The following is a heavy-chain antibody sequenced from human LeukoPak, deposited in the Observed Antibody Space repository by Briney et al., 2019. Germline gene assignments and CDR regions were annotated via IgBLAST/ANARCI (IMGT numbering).Heavy chain of an antibody. CDR2: IYHSGST. J-gene: IGHJ4*02. CDR3: ARAGWFGEFDDY. CDR1: GYSISSGYY. Sequence: SETLSLTCTVSGYSISSGYYWGWIRQPPGKGLEWIGSIYHSGSTYYNPSLKSRVTISVDTSKNQFSLKLSSVTAADTAVYYCARAGWFGEFDDYWGQGTLVTVSS. D-gene: IGHD3-10*01. V-gene: IGHV4-38-2*02.